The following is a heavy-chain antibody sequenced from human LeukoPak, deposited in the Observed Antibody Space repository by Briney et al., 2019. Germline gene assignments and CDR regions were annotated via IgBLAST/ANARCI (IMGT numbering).Heavy chain of an antibody. CDR2: IYSDNT. D-gene: IGHD6-19*01. V-gene: IGHV3-53*01. CDR1: GFTVSSNS. CDR3: ARDPVAGTEGFDY. Sequence: GGSLRLSCTVSGFTVSSNSMSWVRQAPGKGLEWVSFIYSDNTHYSDSVKGRFTISRDNSKNTLYLQMNSLRAEDTAVYYCARDPVAGTEGFDYWGQGTLVTVSS. J-gene: IGHJ4*02.